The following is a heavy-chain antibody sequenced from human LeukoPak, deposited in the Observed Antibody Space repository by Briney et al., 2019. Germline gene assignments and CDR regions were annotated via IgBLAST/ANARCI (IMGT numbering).Heavy chain of an antibody. CDR3: AREEGLRSSLGYFDF. CDR1: GASVSSKRAA. D-gene: IGHD6-6*01. CDR2: TYSRSNWHN. Sequence: SQSLSLARAISGASVSSKRAALNWIRWSPSRGLEWLGRTYSRSNWHNESAESVKSRITVIPDTSQNRFSLQLNSVTPEDTAVYFCAREEGLRSSLGYFDFWGQGTQVTVS. V-gene: IGHV6-1*01. J-gene: IGHJ4*02.